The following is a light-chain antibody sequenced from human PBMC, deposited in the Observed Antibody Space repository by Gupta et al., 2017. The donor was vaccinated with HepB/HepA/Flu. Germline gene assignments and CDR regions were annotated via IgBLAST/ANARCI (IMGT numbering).Light chain of an antibody. CDR1: RSDFGDFIH. CDR2: DGD. J-gene: IGLJ2*01. CDR3: SSFTYTPTLVV. Sequence: AALTQPDSLSGSLEQSITIACTGTRSDFGDFIHVSWYQQHPGKAPKLLISDGDNRPSGVSSRFSGSKSGNTASLTISCLQADDEGDYYCSSFTYTPTLVVFGGGTKVTVL. V-gene: IGLV2-14*01.